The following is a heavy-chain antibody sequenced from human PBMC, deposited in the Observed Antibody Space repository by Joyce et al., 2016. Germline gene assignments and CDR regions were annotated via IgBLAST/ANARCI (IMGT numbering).Heavy chain of an antibody. CDR1: GFIFNTYS. CDR2: ISSRNISI. D-gene: IGHD4-17*01. V-gene: IGHV3-48*01. J-gene: IGHJ4*02. Sequence: EVHLVESGGNLAQPGGSLRLSCVASGFIFNTYSMNWVRQTPRKGLEWISHISSRNISIYYADSVKGQFANFSDNAKNLLYQQMNSLRVEDTAVYYCAREATYGDYIGSWGQGTLVTVSS. CDR3: AREATYGDYIGS.